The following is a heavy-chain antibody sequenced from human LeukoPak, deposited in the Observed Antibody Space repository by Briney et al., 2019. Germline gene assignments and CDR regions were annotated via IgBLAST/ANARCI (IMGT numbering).Heavy chain of an antibody. V-gene: IGHV3-7*01. CDR1: GVTFTTYW. D-gene: IGHD3-10*01. J-gene: IGHJ4*02. CDR2: INQDGSEK. CDR3: ARVAKFYYGSETYYFFEH. Sequence: GGSLRLSCAASGVTFTTYWMTWVRQAPGKGLEWVANINQDGSEKYFVDSVKGRFTISRDNAKNSLYLQMNSLRVEDTAVYYCARVAKFYYGSETYYFFEHWGQGTPVTAS.